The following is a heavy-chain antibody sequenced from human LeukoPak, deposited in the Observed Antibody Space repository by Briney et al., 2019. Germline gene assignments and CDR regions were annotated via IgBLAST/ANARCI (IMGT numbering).Heavy chain of an antibody. J-gene: IGHJ4*02. D-gene: IGHD3-9*01. V-gene: IGHV4-34*01. CDR2: INHSGST. CDR1: GGSFSGYY. Sequence: SETLSLTCAVYGGSFSGYYWSWIRQPPGKGLEWIGEINHSGSTNYNPSLKSRVTISVDTSKNQFSLKLSSVTAADTAVYYCARRRYFRPFDYWGQGTLVTVSS. CDR3: ARRRYFRPFDY.